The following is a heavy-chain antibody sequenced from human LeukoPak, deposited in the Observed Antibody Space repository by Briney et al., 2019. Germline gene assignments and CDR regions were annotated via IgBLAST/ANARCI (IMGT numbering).Heavy chain of an antibody. CDR3: ARETQESHFDY. Sequence: SVKVSCKASGGTFSSYGISWVRQAPGQGLEWMGRIIPIFGTANYAQKFQGRVTITTDESTSTAYMELSSLRSEDTAVYYCARETQESHFDYWGQGTLVTVSS. CDR2: IIPIFGTA. J-gene: IGHJ4*02. CDR1: GGTFSSYG. V-gene: IGHV1-69*05.